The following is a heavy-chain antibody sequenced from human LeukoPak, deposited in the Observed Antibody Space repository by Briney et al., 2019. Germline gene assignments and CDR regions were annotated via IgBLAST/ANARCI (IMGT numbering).Heavy chain of an antibody. CDR2: INPSGGST. Sequence: RASVKVSCKASGYTFTSYYMHWVRQAPGQGLEWMGIINPSGGSTSYAQKFRGRVTMTRDTSTSTVYMELSSLRSEDTAVYYCARGTIAAAGTSVWYFDLWGRGTLVTVSS. CDR3: ARGTIAAAGTSVWYFDL. J-gene: IGHJ2*01. CDR1: GYTFTSYY. V-gene: IGHV1-46*01. D-gene: IGHD6-13*01.